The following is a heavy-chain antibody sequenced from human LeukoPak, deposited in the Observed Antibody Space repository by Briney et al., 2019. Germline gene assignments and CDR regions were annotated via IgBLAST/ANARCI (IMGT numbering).Heavy chain of an antibody. V-gene: IGHV3-23*01. CDR2: ISGSGGST. D-gene: IGHD6-13*01. J-gene: IGHJ4*02. CDR1: GFTFSSYA. CDR3: ARGEAAAGTAFDY. Sequence: GGSLRLSCAASGFTFSSYAMSWVRQAPGKGLEWVSAISGSGGSTYYADSVKGRFTISRDNSKNTLYLQMNSLRAEDTAVYYCARGEAAAGTAFDYWGQGTLVTVSS.